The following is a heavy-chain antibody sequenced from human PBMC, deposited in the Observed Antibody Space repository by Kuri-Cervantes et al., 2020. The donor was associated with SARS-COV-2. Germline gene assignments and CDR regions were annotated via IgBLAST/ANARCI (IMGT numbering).Heavy chain of an antibody. CDR3: ARCGGSGSYISHYYYYMDV. J-gene: IGHJ6*03. D-gene: IGHD3-10*01. CDR1: GFTFSRYS. CDR2: ISSSSSYI. V-gene: IGHV3-21*01. Sequence: GGSLRLSCAASGFTFSRYSMNWVRQAPGKGLEWVSSISSSSSYIYYADSVKGRFTISRDNAKNSLYLQMNSLRAEDTAVYYCARCGGSGSYISHYYYYMDVWGKGTTVTVSS.